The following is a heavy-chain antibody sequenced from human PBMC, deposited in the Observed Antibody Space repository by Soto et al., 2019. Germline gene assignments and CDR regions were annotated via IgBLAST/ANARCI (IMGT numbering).Heavy chain of an antibody. CDR1: GFIFADYS. J-gene: IGHJ4*02. CDR2: IRSKTFGETT. D-gene: IGHD3-16*01. V-gene: IGHV3-49*04. CDR3: TRAYDYLWGCPDSCFDY. Sequence: HPGGSLRLFCSASGFIFADYSVSWVRQVPGKGLEWLGFIRSKTFGETTKYAASVKGRFTISRDDSKAIAYLQMDSLMTEDTAVYYCTRAYDYLWGCPDSCFDYWGQGTPVTVSS.